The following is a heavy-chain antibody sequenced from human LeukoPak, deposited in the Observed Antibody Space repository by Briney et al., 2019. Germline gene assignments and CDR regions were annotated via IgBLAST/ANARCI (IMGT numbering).Heavy chain of an antibody. CDR3: ARSHMVRGVIFHEIARFDP. Sequence: SETLSLTCTVSGGSISSGDYCWSWIRQPPGKGLEWIGYIYYSGSTYYNPSLKSRVTISVDTSKNQFSLKLSSVTAADTAVYYCARSHMVRGVIFHEIARFDPWGQGTLVTVSS. J-gene: IGHJ5*02. D-gene: IGHD3-10*01. V-gene: IGHV4-30-4*01. CDR1: GGSISSGDYC. CDR2: IYYSGST.